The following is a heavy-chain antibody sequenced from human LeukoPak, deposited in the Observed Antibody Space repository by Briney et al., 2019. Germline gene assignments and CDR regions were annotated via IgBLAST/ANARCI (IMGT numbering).Heavy chain of an antibody. CDR2: INLSGGSQ. V-gene: IGHV1-46*01. J-gene: IGHJ4*02. Sequence: AAVKVSCKASGYTFTNYNIHWVRQAPGQGLEWMGIINLSGGSQRYAQKFQGRVTMTRDTSTSTVYMELSSLRSEDMAVYYCARYIYGHLHYWGQGTLVTV. CDR3: ARYIYGHLHY. CDR1: GYTFTNYN. D-gene: IGHD5-18*01.